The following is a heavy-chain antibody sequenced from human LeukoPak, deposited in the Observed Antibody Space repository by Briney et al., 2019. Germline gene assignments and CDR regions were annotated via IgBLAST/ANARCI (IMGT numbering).Heavy chain of an antibody. D-gene: IGHD2-2*01. CDR3: ARAQIKGFTVVVPGGAFDI. Sequence: GGSLRLSCAASGFTFSRYSMNWVRQAPGKGLEWVSHISSGSTTIYYADSVKGRFTISRDNAKNSLYLQMNSLRAEDTAVYYCARAQIKGFTVVVPGGAFDIWGQGTMVTVSS. J-gene: IGHJ3*02. CDR1: GFTFSRYS. CDR2: ISSGSTTI. V-gene: IGHV3-48*04.